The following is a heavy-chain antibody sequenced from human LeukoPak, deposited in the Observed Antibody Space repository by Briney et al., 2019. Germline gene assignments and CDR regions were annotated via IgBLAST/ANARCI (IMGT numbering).Heavy chain of an antibody. CDR1: LGSTSRGDYC. D-gene: IGHD3-10*01. CDR2: MYYSGST. V-gene: IGHV4-30-4*01. J-gene: IGHJ4*02. Sequence: PSQTLSLTCTLPLGSTSRGDYCCSCIRQPPGKGLECIGYMYYSGSTYYHPSLKSRVTISVDTSKNQFSLKLSSVTAADTAVYYCARTIYIYMVRGVITRARIFDYWGQGTLVTVSS. CDR3: ARTIYIYMVRGVITRARIFDY.